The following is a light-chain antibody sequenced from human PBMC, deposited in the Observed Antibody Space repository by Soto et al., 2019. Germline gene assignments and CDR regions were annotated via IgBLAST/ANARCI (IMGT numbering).Light chain of an antibody. CDR2: DAS. CDR1: QSIRRW. J-gene: IGKJ1*01. Sequence: DIHMTQTPSSLSASVGDTVTIACRASQSIRRWLAWYQQKPGKAPKLLIYDASSLESGVPQRFSGSGSGTEFTLTISSLQTDDFSTYYCQQYHSYWTFGQGTKVDIK. CDR3: QQYHSYWT. V-gene: IGKV1-5*01.